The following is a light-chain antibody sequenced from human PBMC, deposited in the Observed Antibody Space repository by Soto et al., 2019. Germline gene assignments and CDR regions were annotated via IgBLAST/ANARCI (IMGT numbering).Light chain of an antibody. V-gene: IGLV2-11*01. CDR1: SSDVGGYHY. J-gene: IGLJ1*01. Sequence: QSALTQPRSVSGSPGQSVTISCTGTSSDVGGYHYVSWYQQHPGKAPKLMIYDVSKRPSGVPDLFAGSKSGNTASLTISGLQAEDEADYYCCSYAGSYTHVFGTGTKVTVL. CDR3: CSYAGSYTHV. CDR2: DVS.